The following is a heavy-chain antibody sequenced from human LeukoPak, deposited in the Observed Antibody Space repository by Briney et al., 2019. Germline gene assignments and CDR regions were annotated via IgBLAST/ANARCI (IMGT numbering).Heavy chain of an antibody. CDR1: GGSISSSSYY. V-gene: IGHV4-39*01. J-gene: IGHJ4*02. CDR3: ARTPTMIVVVRD. CDR2: IYYSGST. D-gene: IGHD3-22*01. Sequence: PSETLSLTCTVSGGSISSSSYYWVWIRQPPGKGLEWIGSIYYSGSTYYNPSLKSRVTISVDTSKNQFSLKLSSVTAADTAVYYCARTPTMIVVVRDWGQGTLVTVSS.